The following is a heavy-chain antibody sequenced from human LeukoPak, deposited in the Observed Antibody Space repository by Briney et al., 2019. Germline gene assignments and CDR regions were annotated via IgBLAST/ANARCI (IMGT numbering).Heavy chain of an antibody. J-gene: IGHJ3*02. CDR1: GFTFNNYW. V-gene: IGHV3-7*01. D-gene: IGHD5-18*01. Sequence: GGSLRLSCVASGFTFNNYWMSWVRQAPGTGPEWVANIKQDGSEKYYVDSVKGRFTISRDNAKNSLYLQMNSLRAEDTAVYYCAREGLDTAVDAFDIWGQGTMVTVSS. CDR2: IKQDGSEK. CDR3: AREGLDTAVDAFDI.